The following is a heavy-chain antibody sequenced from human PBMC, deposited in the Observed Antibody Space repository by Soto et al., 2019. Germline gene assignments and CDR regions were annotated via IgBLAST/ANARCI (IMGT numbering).Heavy chain of an antibody. CDR1: GFTFSSYE. CDR3: ARAMVRGVITKTTYYYYYGMDV. Sequence: PGGSLRLSCAASGFTFSSYEMNWVRQAPGKGLEWVSYISSSGSTIYYADSVKGRFTISRDNAKNSLYLQMNSLRAEDTAVYYCARAMVRGVITKTTYYYYYGMDVWGQGTTVTVSS. V-gene: IGHV3-48*03. J-gene: IGHJ6*02. CDR2: ISSSGSTI. D-gene: IGHD3-10*01.